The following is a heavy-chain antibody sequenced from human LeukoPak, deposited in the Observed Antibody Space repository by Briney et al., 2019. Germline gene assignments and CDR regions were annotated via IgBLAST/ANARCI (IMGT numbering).Heavy chain of an antibody. Sequence: GGSLRLSCAASGVNFRASGMHWVRQAPGMGLEWVTFIQTDGSDKRYAASVAGRFTISRDDSKNTVYLHMNSLRPDDSALYYCAREGGTVVVGRFDYWGQRTLVTVSS. CDR3: AREGGTVVVGRFDY. J-gene: IGHJ4*02. V-gene: IGHV3-30*02. CDR2: IQTDGSDK. CDR1: GVNFRASG. D-gene: IGHD2-2*01.